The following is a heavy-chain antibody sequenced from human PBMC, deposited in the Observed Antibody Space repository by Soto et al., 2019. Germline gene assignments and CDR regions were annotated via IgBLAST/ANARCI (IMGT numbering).Heavy chain of an antibody. J-gene: IGHJ3*02. V-gene: IGHV1-69*06. Sequence: QVQLEQSGAEVKKPGSSVKISCKASGGTLSDHGVSWLRQAPGQGLEWVGGTIPVFNTAKYAPKFQGRVTRDADKSTTIAYLEWGSMRYADTDFYACARRCYGSGNDYTCPSDFDIWGQGTLFIVSS. CDR2: TIPVFNTA. CDR3: ARRCYGSGNDYTCPSDFDI. CDR1: GGTLSDHG. D-gene: IGHD3-10*01.